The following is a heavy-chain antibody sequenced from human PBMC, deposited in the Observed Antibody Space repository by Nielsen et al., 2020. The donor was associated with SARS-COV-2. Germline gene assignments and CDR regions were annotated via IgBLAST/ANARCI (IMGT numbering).Heavy chain of an antibody. Sequence: GESLKISCAASGFTFSDYYMSWIRQAPGKGLEWVSYISSSSSTIYYADSVKGRFTISRDNAKNSLYLQMNSLRAEDTAVYYCARDLIVGATGLDYWGQGTLVTVSS. V-gene: IGHV3-11*04. J-gene: IGHJ4*02. CDR3: ARDLIVGATGLDY. CDR1: GFTFSDYY. CDR2: ISSSSSTI. D-gene: IGHD1-26*01.